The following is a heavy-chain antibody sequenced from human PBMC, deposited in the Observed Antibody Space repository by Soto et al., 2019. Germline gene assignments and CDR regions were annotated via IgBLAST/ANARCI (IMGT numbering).Heavy chain of an antibody. CDR2: IKSDGSST. D-gene: IGHD3-10*01. J-gene: IGHJ5*02. V-gene: IGHV3-74*01. Sequence: XEFLRLSCAASGFTFSTYWMHWVGQAPGKGLVWVARIKSDGSSTTYADSVKGRFAISRDNAKNTLYLQMNSLRGEDTAVYHCARDSMLRGRDSNWFDPWGQGTLVTVSS. CDR3: ARDSMLRGRDSNWFDP. CDR1: GFTFSTYW.